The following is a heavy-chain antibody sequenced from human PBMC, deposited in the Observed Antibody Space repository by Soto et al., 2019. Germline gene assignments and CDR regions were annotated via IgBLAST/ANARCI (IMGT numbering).Heavy chain of an antibody. Sequence: ASVKVSCKASGGTFSSYAISWVRQAPGRGLEWMGGIIPIFGTANYAQKFQGRVTITADESTSTAYMELSSLRSEDTAVYYCASQGGSGTLTGSPYYYYYGMDVWGQGTTVTVSS. J-gene: IGHJ6*02. CDR2: IIPIFGTA. CDR3: ASQGGSGTLTGSPYYYYYGMDV. D-gene: IGHD3-10*01. V-gene: IGHV1-69*13. CDR1: GGTFSSYA.